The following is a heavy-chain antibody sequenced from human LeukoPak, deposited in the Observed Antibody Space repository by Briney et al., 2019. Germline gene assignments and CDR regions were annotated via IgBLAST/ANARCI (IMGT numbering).Heavy chain of an antibody. CDR3: ARVTLERSPYGSGSYVFGWYYYYYYMDV. CDR2: IKQDGSEK. V-gene: IGHV3-7*03. Sequence: GGSLRLSCAASGFTFSSYWMGWVRQAPGEGLEWVANIKQDGSEKYYVDSVKGRFTISRDNAKNSLYLQMNSLRAEDTAVYYCARVTLERSPYGSGSYVFGWYYYYYYMDVWGKGTTVTVSS. CDR1: GFTFSSYW. D-gene: IGHD3-10*01. J-gene: IGHJ6*03.